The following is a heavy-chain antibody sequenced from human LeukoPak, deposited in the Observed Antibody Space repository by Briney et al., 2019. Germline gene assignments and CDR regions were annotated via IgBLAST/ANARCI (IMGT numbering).Heavy chain of an antibody. V-gene: IGHV4-30-2*01. J-gene: IGHJ4*02. Sequence: PSQTLSLTCAVSGGSISSGGYSWSWIRQPPGKGLEWIGYIYHSGSTYYNPSLKSRVTISVDRSKNQFSLILRSVTAADTAIYFCARESSTTQTNLFDYWGQGTLVTVSS. CDR3: ARESSTTQTNLFDY. CDR1: GGSISSGGYS. D-gene: IGHD1-14*01. CDR2: IYHSGST.